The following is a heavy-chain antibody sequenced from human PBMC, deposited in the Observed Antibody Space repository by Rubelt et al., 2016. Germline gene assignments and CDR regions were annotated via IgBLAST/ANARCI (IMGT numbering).Heavy chain of an antibody. J-gene: IGHJ3*02. Sequence: VQLVESGGVVVQPGGSLRLSCVGSGFTFDEYTMHWVRQAPGKGLEWVAVISYDGSNKYYADSVKGRFTSSGDNSKNTLYLQMNSLRAEDTAVYYCARDTGYAFDIWGQGTMVTVSS. CDR3: ARDTGYAFDI. D-gene: IGHD4-11*01. V-gene: IGHV3-30*04. CDR1: GFTFDEYT. CDR2: ISYDGSNK.